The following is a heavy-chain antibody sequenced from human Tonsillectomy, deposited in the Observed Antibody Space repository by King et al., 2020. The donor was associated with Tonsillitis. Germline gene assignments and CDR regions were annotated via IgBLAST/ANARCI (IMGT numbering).Heavy chain of an antibody. D-gene: IGHD2-21*01. CDR1: GGSISNYY. CDR3: ARWGGESAYYFDY. J-gene: IGHJ4*02. V-gene: IGHV4-4*07. CDR2: IYSSGSS. Sequence: QLQESGPGLVKPSETLSLTCSVFGGSISNYYWNWIRQPAGKGLEWVGRIYSSGSSNYNPSLKSRITMSVDTSKNQFSLKLTSVTAADTAVYYCARWGGESAYYFDYWGQGTLVTVSS.